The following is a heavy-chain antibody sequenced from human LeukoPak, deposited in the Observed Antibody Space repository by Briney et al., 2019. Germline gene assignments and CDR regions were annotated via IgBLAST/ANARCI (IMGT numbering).Heavy chain of an antibody. V-gene: IGHV1-46*01. CDR3: ARDQEAFDY. J-gene: IGHJ4*02. CDR1: GYSFTSNY. CDR2: IYPRDGST. Sequence: ASVNVSCKASGYSFTSNYIHWVRQAPGQGLEWMGMIYPRDGSTSYAQKFQGRVTVTRDTSTSTVHMELSGLRSEDTAVYYCARDQEAFDYWGQGTLVTVSS.